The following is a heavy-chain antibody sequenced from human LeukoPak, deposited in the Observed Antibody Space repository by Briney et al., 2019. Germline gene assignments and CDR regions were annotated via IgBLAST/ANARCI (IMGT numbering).Heavy chain of an antibody. CDR2: IKSKTDGGTT. CDR1: GFTFSNAW. J-gene: IGHJ3*02. CDR3: TQNYYGSGSSPVAFDI. Sequence: TGGSLRLSCAASGFTFSNAWMSWVRQAPGKGLEWVGRIKSKTDGGTTDYAAPVKGRFTISRDDSKDTPYLQMNSLKTEDTAVYYCTQNYYGSGSSPVAFDIWGQGTMVTVSS. V-gene: IGHV3-15*01. D-gene: IGHD3-10*01.